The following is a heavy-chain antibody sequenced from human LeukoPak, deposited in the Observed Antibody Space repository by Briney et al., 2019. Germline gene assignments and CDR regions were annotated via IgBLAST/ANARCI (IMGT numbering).Heavy chain of an antibody. J-gene: IGHJ4*02. CDR2: MNPNSGDT. D-gene: IGHD6-19*01. CDR3: ARERGIAVAGRLNY. Sequence: ASVKVSCKASGYTFTTYDITWVRQATGQGLEWMGWMNPNSGDTAYAQTFQGRVAMTRDTSISTAYMELSRLRSDDTAVYYCARERGIAVAGRLNYWGQGTLVTVSS. V-gene: IGHV1-8*01. CDR1: GYTFTTYD.